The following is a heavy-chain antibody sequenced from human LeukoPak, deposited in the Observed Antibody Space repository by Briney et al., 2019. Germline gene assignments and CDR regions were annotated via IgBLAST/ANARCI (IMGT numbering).Heavy chain of an antibody. J-gene: IGHJ5*02. CDR3: ARAGERALELVVVAGNWFDP. D-gene: IGHD2-15*01. V-gene: IGHV1-69*13. Sequence: SVKVSCKASGGTFSSYAISWVRQAPGQGLEWMGGIIPIFGTANYAQKFQGRVTITADESTSTAYMELSSLRSEDTAVYYCARAGERALELVVVAGNWFDPWGQGTLVTVSS. CDR2: IIPIFGTA. CDR1: GGTFSSYA.